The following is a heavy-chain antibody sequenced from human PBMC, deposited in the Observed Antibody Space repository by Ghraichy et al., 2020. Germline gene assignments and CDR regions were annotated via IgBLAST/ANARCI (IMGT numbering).Heavy chain of an antibody. Sequence: SETLSLTCTVSGGSISSYYWSWIRQPPGKGLEWIGYIYYSGSTYYNPSLKSRVTISIDTSRNQFSLRLSSVTAADTAVYYCARPEMATGGFDYWGQGTLVIVSS. D-gene: IGHD5-24*01. J-gene: IGHJ4*02. CDR3: ARPEMATGGFDY. CDR2: IYYSGST. CDR1: GGSISSYY. V-gene: IGHV4-59*08.